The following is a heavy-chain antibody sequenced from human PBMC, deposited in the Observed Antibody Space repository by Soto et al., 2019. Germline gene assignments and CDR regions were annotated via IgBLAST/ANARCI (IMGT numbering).Heavy chain of an antibody. Sequence: SGPTLVNPTDTLTLTCTVSGFSLSNARMGVSWIRQPPGKALDWLAHIFSNDEKSYSTSLKSRLTISKDTSKSQVVLTMTNMDPVDTGTDCCARISCSGGSCYKTHYYYYGMDVRGQGTMVNV. CDR1: GFSLSNARMG. CDR2: IFSNDEK. V-gene: IGHV2-26*01. D-gene: IGHD2-15*01. J-gene: IGHJ6*02. CDR3: ARISCSGGSCYKTHYYYYGMDV.